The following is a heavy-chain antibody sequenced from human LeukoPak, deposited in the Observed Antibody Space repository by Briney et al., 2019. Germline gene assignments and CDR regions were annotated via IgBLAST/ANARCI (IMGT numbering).Heavy chain of an antibody. CDR1: GYTFTSYA. V-gene: IGHV7-4-1*02. D-gene: IGHD6-13*01. CDR3: ASGYSSSWPVWADFYYYYYYMDV. CDR2: INTNTGNP. Sequence: ASVKVSCKASGYTFTSYAMNWVRQAPGQGLEWMGWINTNTGNPTYAQGFTGRFVFSLDTSVSTAYLQISSLKAEDTAVYYCASGYSSSWPVWADFYYYYYYMDVWGKGTTVTVSS. J-gene: IGHJ6*03.